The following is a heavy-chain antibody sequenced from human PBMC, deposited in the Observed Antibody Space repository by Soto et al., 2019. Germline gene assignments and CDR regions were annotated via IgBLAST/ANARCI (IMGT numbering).Heavy chain of an antibody. CDR3: ARSDYYWYFDL. D-gene: IGHD4-17*01. Sequence: QITLKESGPPLVKPTQTLTLTCTFSGFSLSTSGVGVGWIRQPPGKALEWLALIYWDDDKRYSPSLKSRLTITKDPAKNQVVLTMTNMDPVDTATYYCARSDYYWYFDLWGRGTLVTVSS. CDR1: GFSLSTSGVG. V-gene: IGHV2-5*02. J-gene: IGHJ2*01. CDR2: IYWDDDK.